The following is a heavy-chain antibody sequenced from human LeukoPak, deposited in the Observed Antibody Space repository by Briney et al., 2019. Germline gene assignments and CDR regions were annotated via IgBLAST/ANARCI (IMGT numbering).Heavy chain of an antibody. CDR3: ARENIVLMVYAIDE. D-gene: IGHD2-8*01. CDR1: GFTFSSYS. V-gene: IGHV3-21*01. Sequence: NPGGSLRLSCAASGFTFSSYSMNGVRQAPGKGLEWVSSISSSSSYIYYADSVKGRFTISRDNAKNSLYLQMNSLRAEDTAVYYCARENIVLMVYAIDEWGQGTLVTVSS. J-gene: IGHJ4*02. CDR2: ISSSSSYI.